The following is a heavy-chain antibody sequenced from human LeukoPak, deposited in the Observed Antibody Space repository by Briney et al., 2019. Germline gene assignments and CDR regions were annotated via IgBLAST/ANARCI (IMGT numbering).Heavy chain of an antibody. J-gene: IGHJ4*02. D-gene: IGHD5-12*01. CDR2: ISSSSSYI. CDR1: GFTFSSYS. Sequence: GGSLRLSCAASGFTFSSYSMNWVRQAPGKGLEWVSSISSSSSYIYYADSVKGRFTISRDNAKNSLYLQMNSLRAEDTAVYYCARATPGYSGYDYGTAPYFDYWGQGTLVTVSS. V-gene: IGHV3-21*01. CDR3: ARATPGYSGYDYGTAPYFDY.